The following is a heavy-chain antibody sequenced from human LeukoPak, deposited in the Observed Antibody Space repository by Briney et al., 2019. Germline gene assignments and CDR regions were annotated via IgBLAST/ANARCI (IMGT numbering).Heavy chain of an antibody. CDR1: GFTFSTYG. Sequence: GRSLRLSCAASGFTFSTYGMHWVRQAPGKGLEWVAFIRYDGSNKYYADSVKGRFTISRDNSKNTLYLQMNSLRAEDTAVYYCAKDLWPALGYCSSTSCYPGGYWGQGTLVTVSS. CDR3: AKDLWPALGYCSSTSCYPGGY. D-gene: IGHD2-2*01. J-gene: IGHJ4*02. CDR2: IRYDGSNK. V-gene: IGHV3-30*02.